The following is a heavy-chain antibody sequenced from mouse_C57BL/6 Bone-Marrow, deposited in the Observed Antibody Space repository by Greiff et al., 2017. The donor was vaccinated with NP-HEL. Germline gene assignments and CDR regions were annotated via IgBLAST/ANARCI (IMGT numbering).Heavy chain of an antibody. CDR1: GYTFTSYW. J-gene: IGHJ1*03. V-gene: IGHV1-72*01. Sequence: QSCKASGYTFTSYWMHWVKQRPGRGLEWIGRIDPNSGGTKFNEKFKTKATLTVDKPSSTAYMQLSRLTSEDSAVYYCARYYYGSRGWYFDVWGTGTTVTGAS. D-gene: IGHD1-1*01. CDR3: ARYYYGSRGWYFDV. CDR2: IDPNSGGT.